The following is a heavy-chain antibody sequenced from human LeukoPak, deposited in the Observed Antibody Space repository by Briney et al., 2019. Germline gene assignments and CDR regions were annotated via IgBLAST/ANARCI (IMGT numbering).Heavy chain of an antibody. CDR3: ARERTPKHYYGSGTYDRYFDH. V-gene: IGHV3-11*04. CDR1: GFTLSDYD. Sequence: GGSLRLSCVASGFTLSDYDMSWIRQAPGKGLEWVSFISSSGSTKYYADSVKGRFTISRDTTQNSLYLQMNSLRAEDTALYYCARERTPKHYYGSGTYDRYFDHWGQGTLVTVSS. J-gene: IGHJ4*02. D-gene: IGHD3-10*01. CDR2: ISSSGSTK.